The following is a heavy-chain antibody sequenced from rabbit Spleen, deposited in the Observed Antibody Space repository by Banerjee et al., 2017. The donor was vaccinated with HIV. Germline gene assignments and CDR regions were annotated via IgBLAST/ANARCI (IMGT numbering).Heavy chain of an antibody. Sequence: QSLEESGGGLVKPGASLTLTCKASGFSFSSSYWICWVRQAPGKGLEWIACIYTGSSGRTAYASWAKGRFTISKTSSTTVTLQMTSLTAADTATYFCARDRYSGAAGYGDGLNLWGPGTLVTVS. D-gene: IGHD6-1*01. J-gene: IGHJ4*01. CDR2: IYTGSSGRT. CDR3: ARDRYSGAAGYGDGLNL. V-gene: IGHV1S40*01. CDR1: GFSFSSSYW.